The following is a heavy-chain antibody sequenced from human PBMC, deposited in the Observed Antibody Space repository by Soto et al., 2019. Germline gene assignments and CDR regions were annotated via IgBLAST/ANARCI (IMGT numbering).Heavy chain of an antibody. Sequence: GESLKISCKGSGYRFTTYWIAWVRQMPGKGLEWMGTFYPGDSTSTYSPSFQGQVTISVDKSISTAYLHLSSLKASDTAMYYCARIIGYCRNNDCSWTFDIWGQGTTVTVSS. CDR3: ARIIGYCRNNDCSWTFDI. J-gene: IGHJ3*02. CDR1: GYRFTTYW. D-gene: IGHD2-2*03. CDR2: FYPGDSTS. V-gene: IGHV5-51*01.